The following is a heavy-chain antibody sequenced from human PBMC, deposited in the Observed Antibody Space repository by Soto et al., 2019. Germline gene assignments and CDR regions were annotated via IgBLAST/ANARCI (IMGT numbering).Heavy chain of an antibody. J-gene: IGHJ4*02. Sequence: QVQLVESGGGVVQPGRSLRLSCAASGFTFSDCGMHWVRQAPGKGLEWVAGVTYEETEIHYADSVRGRITISRDNSKNMVYLQMDSLRVEDPAVYYCVKEQSSGYWRTADYWGQGTLITVSS. CDR1: GFTFSDCG. CDR2: VTYEETEI. V-gene: IGHV3-30*18. D-gene: IGHD6-25*01. CDR3: VKEQSSGYWRTADY.